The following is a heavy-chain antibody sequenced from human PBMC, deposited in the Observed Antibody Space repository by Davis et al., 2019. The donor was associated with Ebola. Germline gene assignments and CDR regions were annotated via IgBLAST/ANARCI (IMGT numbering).Heavy chain of an antibody. CDR2: ISYDGSNK. J-gene: IGHJ5*02. D-gene: IGHD3-10*01. V-gene: IGHV3-30*18. CDR3: AKGYGSGSPGYNWFDP. CDR1: GFTFSSYG. Sequence: GESLKISCAASGFTFSSYGMHWVRQAPGKGLEWVAVISYDGSNKYYADSVKGRFTISRDNSKNTLYLQMNSLGAEDTAVYYCAKGYGSGSPGYNWFDPWGQGTLVTVSS.